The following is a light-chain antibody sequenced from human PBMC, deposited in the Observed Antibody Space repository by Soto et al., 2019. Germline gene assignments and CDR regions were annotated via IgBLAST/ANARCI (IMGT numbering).Light chain of an antibody. CDR2: KSS. CDR3: QQYNTAPLT. CDR1: QSISTW. V-gene: IGKV1-5*03. J-gene: IGKJ4*02. Sequence: DIQKIRARSIMYAYVGDRVTITCRASQSISTWLAWYQQKPGQAPRLLIYKSSTMATGVPARFSGSGSGTEFTLTITSLQPEDFAIYYCQQYNTAPLTLGGGTKVDIK.